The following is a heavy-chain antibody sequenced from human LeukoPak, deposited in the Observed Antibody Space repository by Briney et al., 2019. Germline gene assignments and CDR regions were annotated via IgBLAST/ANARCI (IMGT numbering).Heavy chain of an antibody. Sequence: GGSLRLPCAASGFTFSSYGMHWVRQAPGKGLQWVAVISFDGSNKYYEDSVKGRFTISRDNSKNTLYLQMSSLRADDTAVYFCAKSGRRGYSFGSRFAYYFDGWGQGTLVTVSS. CDR1: GFTFSSYG. CDR3: AKSGRRGYSFGSRFAYYFDG. CDR2: ISFDGSNK. V-gene: IGHV3-30*18. D-gene: IGHD5-18*01. J-gene: IGHJ4*02.